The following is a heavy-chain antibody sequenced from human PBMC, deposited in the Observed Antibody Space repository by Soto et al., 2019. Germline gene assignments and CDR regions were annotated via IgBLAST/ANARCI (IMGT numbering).Heavy chain of an antibody. CDR1: GITFNNYA. V-gene: IGHV3-23*01. J-gene: IGHJ4*02. Sequence: EVQLLESGGGLVQPGGSLRLSCTASGITFNNYALSWVRQTPGKGLEWVSGISANGANTFYADSGKGRFTVSRDNSKNTLSLQMNSLRADDTAVYYCAKEHGGGTSTITSYFDYWGRGTLVTVSS. CDR3: AKEHGGGTSTITSYFDY. CDR2: ISANGANT. D-gene: IGHD5-12*01.